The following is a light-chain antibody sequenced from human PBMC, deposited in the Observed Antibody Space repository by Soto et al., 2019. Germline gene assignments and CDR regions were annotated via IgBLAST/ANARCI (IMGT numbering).Light chain of an antibody. CDR3: SSYTSRSRITLMV. Sequence: QSVLTQPASVSGSPGQSITISCTGTSDDVGHYNYVSWYQHHPGKAPKLMIYDVSNRPSGISNRFSGSKSGNTASLTISGLQAEDEADYYCSSYTSRSRITLMVFGGGTKLTVL. V-gene: IGLV2-14*01. J-gene: IGLJ2*01. CDR2: DVS. CDR1: SDDVGHYNY.